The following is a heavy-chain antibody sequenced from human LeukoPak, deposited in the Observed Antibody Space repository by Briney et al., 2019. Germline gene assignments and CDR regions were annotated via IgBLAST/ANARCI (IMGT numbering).Heavy chain of an antibody. D-gene: IGHD3-16*02. CDR2: IRSKAYGGTA. J-gene: IGHJ4*02. V-gene: IGHV3-49*03. CDR3: TSWGGVTVIPDY. CDR1: GFTFGDYA. Sequence: GGSLRLSCTASGFTFGDYAMSWFRQAPGKGLEWVGFIRSKAYGGTAEYAASVKGRFTISRDDSKSIAYLQMNSLKTEDTAVYYCTSWGGVTVIPDYWGQGTLVTVSS.